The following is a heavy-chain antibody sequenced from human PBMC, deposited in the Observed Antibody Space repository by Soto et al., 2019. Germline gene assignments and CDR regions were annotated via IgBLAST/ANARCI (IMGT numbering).Heavy chain of an antibody. Sequence: SETLSLTCTVSGGSIGSGGHYWSWIRQHPGKGLEWIGYMYYSGSTYYNPSLKSRVTISVDTPKTQFSLKLSSVTAADTAVYYCTSDHYIWGQGTLLTVSS. CDR3: TSDHYI. D-gene: IGHD2-2*02. CDR1: GGSIGSGGHY. J-gene: IGHJ4*02. V-gene: IGHV4-31*03. CDR2: MYYSGST.